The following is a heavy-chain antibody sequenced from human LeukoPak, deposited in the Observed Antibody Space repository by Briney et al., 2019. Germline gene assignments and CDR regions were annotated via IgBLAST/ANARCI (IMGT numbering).Heavy chain of an antibody. CDR3: ARGDAAYGDYGAFFDY. CDR2: INWNGGRT. J-gene: IGHJ4*02. D-gene: IGHD4-17*01. CDR1: GFTFDDYA. V-gene: IGHV3-20*04. Sequence: GGSLRLSCAASGFTFDDYAMSWVRQAPGKGLEWVSGINWNGGRTGYADSVKGRFTISRDNAKNSLYLQMNSLRAEDTALYYCARGDAAYGDYGAFFDYWGQGTLVTVSS.